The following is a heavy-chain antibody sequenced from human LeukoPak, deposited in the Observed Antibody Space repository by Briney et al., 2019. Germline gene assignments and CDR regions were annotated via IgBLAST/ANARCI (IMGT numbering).Heavy chain of an antibody. J-gene: IGHJ4*02. CDR3: ARQGSGSYLIEYYFDY. CDR2: IYYSGST. V-gene: IGHV4-59*08. CDR1: GGSISSYY. Sequence: PSETLSLTCTVSGGSISSYYWSWIRQPPGKGLEWIGYIYYSGSTYYNPSLKSRVTISVDTSKNQFSLKLSSVTAADTGVYYCARQGSGSYLIEYYFDYWGQGTLVTVSP. D-gene: IGHD3-10*01.